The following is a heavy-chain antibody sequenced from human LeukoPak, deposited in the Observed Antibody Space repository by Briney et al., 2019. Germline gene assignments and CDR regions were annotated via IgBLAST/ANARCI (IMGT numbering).Heavy chain of an antibody. CDR2: LNPKSGDT. D-gene: IGHD1-1*01. CDR1: GYTFTDNY. V-gene: IGHV1-2*02. Sequence: ASVTVSCETSGYTFTDNYLHWVRQAPGQGLEWMGWLNPKSGDTKSAQKFQGRAIVTGDTSINTAYMELKSLRSDDTAVYYCARWAWNDGAYLYFDLWGPGTVASLSS. CDR3: ARWAWNDGAYLYFDL. J-gene: IGHJ2*01.